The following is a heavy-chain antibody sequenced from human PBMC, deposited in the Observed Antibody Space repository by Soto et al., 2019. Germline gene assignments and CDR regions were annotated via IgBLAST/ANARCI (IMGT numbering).Heavy chain of an antibody. CDR1: GYTFTSYA. CDR2: INAGNGNT. D-gene: IGHD2-2*02. V-gene: IGHV1-3*01. Sequence: ASVKVSCKASGYTFTSYAMHWVRQAPGQRLEWMGWINAGNGNTKYSQKFQGRVTITRDTSASTAYMELSSLRSEDTAVYYCSRSATAILGNWFDPWGQGTLVTVSS. J-gene: IGHJ5*02. CDR3: SRSATAILGNWFDP.